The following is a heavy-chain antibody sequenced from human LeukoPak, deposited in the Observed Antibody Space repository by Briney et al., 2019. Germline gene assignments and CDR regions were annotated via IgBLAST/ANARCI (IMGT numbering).Heavy chain of an antibody. J-gene: IGHJ4*02. D-gene: IGHD5-18*01. Sequence: SETLSLICTVSGGSISSYYWSWIRQPPGKGLEWIDYIYYSGSFNYNPSLKSPVTISADTSKKQFSMKLSSVTAADTAVYYCARSPDGYRNTYFDYWGQGTLVTVSS. V-gene: IGHV4-59*01. CDR3: ARSPDGYRNTYFDY. CDR1: GGSISSYY. CDR2: IYYSGSF.